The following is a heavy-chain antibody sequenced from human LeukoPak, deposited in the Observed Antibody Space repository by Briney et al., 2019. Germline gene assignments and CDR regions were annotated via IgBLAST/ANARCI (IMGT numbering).Heavy chain of an antibody. J-gene: IGHJ4*02. CDR1: GGTFSSYA. D-gene: IGHD3-9*01. V-gene: IGHV1-69*01. CDR2: IIPIFGTA. Sequence: GSSVEVSCKASGGTFSSYAISWVRQAPGQGLEWMGGIIPIFGTANYAQKFQGRVTITAGESPSTPYMELSSLRSEDTAVYYCARDGPLYFDWLHYWGQGTLVTVSS. CDR3: ARDGPLYFDWLHY.